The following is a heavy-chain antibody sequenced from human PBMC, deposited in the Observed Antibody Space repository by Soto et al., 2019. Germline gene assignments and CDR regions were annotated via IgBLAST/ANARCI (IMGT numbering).Heavy chain of an antibody. V-gene: IGHV5-51*01. CDR1: GYSFTTYW. Sequence: GESQKISCKGSGYSFTTYWIAWVRQMPGKGLEWMGIIYPGDSYTTYNPSFQGHVTISADKSITTAYLQWSSLKASDTAMYYCARTSAAGKYYYGMDVWGQGTTVTVSS. J-gene: IGHJ6*02. CDR3: ARTSAAGKYYYGMDV. CDR2: IYPGDSYT. D-gene: IGHD6-13*01.